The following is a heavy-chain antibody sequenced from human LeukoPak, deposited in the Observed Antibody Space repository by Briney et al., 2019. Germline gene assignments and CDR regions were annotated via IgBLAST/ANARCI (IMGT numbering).Heavy chain of an antibody. CDR3: AKDRGSARPSKYYFDH. Sequence: GGSLRLSCAASGFTFSSYWMSWVRQAPGKGLEWVSAISGSGGSTYYADSLKGRFTISRDSSKNTLYLRMNSLRAEDTAVYYCAKDRGSARPSKYYFDHWGQGTLVTVSS. CDR1: GFTFSSYW. CDR2: ISGSGGST. J-gene: IGHJ4*02. D-gene: IGHD2-15*01. V-gene: IGHV3-23*01.